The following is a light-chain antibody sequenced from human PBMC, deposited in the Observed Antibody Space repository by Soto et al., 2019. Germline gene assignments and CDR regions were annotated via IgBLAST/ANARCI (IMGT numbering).Light chain of an antibody. V-gene: IGKV3-20*01. J-gene: IGKJ1*01. CDR3: QQYDTSPWT. CDR1: QSVAGDY. Sequence: VMPQSPGTLSLSPGDGATLSCIASQSVAGDYVAWYQQKLAQAPRLLIYGASSRATGIPARFSGSVSGADFTPIISRLEPEDSAVYYCQQYDTSPWTFGQGTKVDIK. CDR2: GAS.